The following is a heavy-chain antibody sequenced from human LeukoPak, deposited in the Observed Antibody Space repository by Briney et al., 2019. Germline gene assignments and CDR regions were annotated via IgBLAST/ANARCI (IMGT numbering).Heavy chain of an antibody. V-gene: IGHV1-2*02. CDR3: ARAYCGGDCYWASYYYYMDV. D-gene: IGHD2-21*02. CDR2: INPSSGGT. CDR1: GYTFTGYF. Sequence: ASVKVSCKASGYTFTGYFMHWVRQAPGQGLEWMGWINPSSGGTHFAQKFQGRVTMTRDTSISTAYMELRSLRSDDTAVYYCARAYCGGDCYWASYYYYMDVWGKGTTVTVSS. J-gene: IGHJ6*03.